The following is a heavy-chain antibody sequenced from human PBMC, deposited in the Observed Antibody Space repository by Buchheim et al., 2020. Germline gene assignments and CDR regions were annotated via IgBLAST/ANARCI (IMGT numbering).Heavy chain of an antibody. CDR1: GFTFSSYA. Sequence: EVQLLESGGGLVQPGGSLRLSCAASGFTFSSYAMHWVRQAPGKGLEWVAAISGGGGSTYYADSVKGRFTISRDNSKNTLYLQMNSLRAEDTAVYYCAKVQKYYDIYTGDYYFDYWGQGTL. CDR3: AKVQKYYDIYTGDYYFDY. CDR2: ISGGGGST. J-gene: IGHJ4*02. V-gene: IGHV3-23*01. D-gene: IGHD3-9*01.